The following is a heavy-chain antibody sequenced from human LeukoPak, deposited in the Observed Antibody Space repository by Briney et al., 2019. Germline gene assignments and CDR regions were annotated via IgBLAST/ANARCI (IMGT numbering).Heavy chain of an antibody. J-gene: IGHJ4*02. CDR3: TRGLGGAEFDY. CDR1: GFTFGVYA. Sequence: PGRSLRLSCTASGFTFGVYAMSWFRQAPGKGLEWVGFIRSKAYGGTTEYAASVKGRFTISRDDSKSIAYLQMNSLKTEDTAVYYCTRGLGGAEFDYWGQGTLVTVSS. V-gene: IGHV3-49*03. CDR2: IRSKAYGGTT. D-gene: IGHD1-26*01.